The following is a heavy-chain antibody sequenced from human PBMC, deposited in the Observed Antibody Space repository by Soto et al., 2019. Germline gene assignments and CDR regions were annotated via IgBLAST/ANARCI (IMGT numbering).Heavy chain of an antibody. D-gene: IGHD6-19*01. CDR2: ISFDGSNK. Sequence: ESGGGVVQPERSLRLSCAASGFTFSHYGMHWVRQAPGKGLEWVALISFDGSNKYYADSVKGRFTISRHNSKNTLYLQMNSLRAEDTAVYYCAKAQAVAGMPLMYYYYYGMDVWGQGTTVTVSS. CDR3: AKAQAVAGMPLMYYYYYGMDV. V-gene: IGHV3-30*18. CDR1: GFTFSHYG. J-gene: IGHJ6*02.